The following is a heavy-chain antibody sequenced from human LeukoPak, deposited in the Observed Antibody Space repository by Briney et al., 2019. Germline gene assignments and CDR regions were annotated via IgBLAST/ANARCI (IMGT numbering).Heavy chain of an antibody. CDR1: GYRFTSYW. Sequence: GKSLKISCKGSGYRFTSYWISWVRQMPGKGLEWIGRIDPSDSYTNYSPSFQGHVTISADKSISTAYLQWSSLKASDTAMYYCAGHKGYCSGGSCEDDAFDIWGQGTMVTVSS. D-gene: IGHD2-15*01. V-gene: IGHV5-10-1*01. CDR3: AGHKGYCSGGSCEDDAFDI. J-gene: IGHJ3*02. CDR2: IDPSDSYT.